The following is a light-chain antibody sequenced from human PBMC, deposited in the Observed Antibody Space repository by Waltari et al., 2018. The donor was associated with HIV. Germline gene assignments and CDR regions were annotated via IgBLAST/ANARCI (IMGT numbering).Light chain of an antibody. CDR3: GTWDSRLSAFV. CDR1: SCHLGTTY. V-gene: IGLV1-51*01. Sequence: QSILTQPPSVSAAPGQRVTNPCSGSSCHLGTTYAPCYQHFPGTAPKLLTYDNNKRPSGIPDRFSGSKSGTSATLGITGLQTGDEADYYCGTWDSRLSAFVLGTGTSVTVL. CDR2: DNN. J-gene: IGLJ1*01.